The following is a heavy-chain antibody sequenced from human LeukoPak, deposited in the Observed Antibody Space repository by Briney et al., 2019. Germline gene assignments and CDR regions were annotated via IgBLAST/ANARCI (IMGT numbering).Heavy chain of an antibody. CDR1: GFTFSSYW. CDR2: INSDGSST. Sequence: GGSLRLSCAASGFTFSSYWMHWVRQAPGKGLVWVSRINSDGSSTSYADSVKGRFTISRDNAKNTLYLQMNSLRAEDTAVYYCARKTNYGGYVDYWGQGTLVTVSS. V-gene: IGHV3-74*01. CDR3: ARKTNYGGYVDY. D-gene: IGHD4-23*01. J-gene: IGHJ4*02.